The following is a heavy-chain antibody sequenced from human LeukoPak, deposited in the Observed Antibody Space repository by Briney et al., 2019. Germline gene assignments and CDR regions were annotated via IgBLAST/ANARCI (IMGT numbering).Heavy chain of an antibody. CDR1: GGTFSSYA. D-gene: IGHD3-3*01. V-gene: IGHV1-69*06. CDR3: AVTYYDFWSGYYTTYYFDY. Sequence: SVKVTCKASGGTFSSYAISWVRQAPGQGLEWMGGIIPIFGTANYAQKFQGRVTITADKSTSTAYMELSSLRSEDTAVYYCAVTYYDFWSGYYTTYYFDYWGQGTLVTVSS. CDR2: IIPIFGTA. J-gene: IGHJ4*02.